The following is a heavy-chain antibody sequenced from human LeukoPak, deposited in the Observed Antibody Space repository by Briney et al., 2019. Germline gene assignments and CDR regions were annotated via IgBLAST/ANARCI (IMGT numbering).Heavy chain of an antibody. CDR3: ARGPLGYCSGGSCFRPEYYFDY. Sequence: ASVKVSCKASGGTFSSCTISWVRQAPGQGLEWMGRIIPILGIANYAQKFQGRVTITADKSTSTAYMELSSLRSEDTAVYYCARGPLGYCSGGSCFRPEYYFDYWGQGTLATVSS. CDR2: IIPILGIA. CDR1: GGTFSSCT. V-gene: IGHV1-69*02. J-gene: IGHJ4*02. D-gene: IGHD2-15*01.